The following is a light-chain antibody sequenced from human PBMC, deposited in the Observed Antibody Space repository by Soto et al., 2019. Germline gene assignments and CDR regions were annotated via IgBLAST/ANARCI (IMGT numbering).Light chain of an antibody. CDR3: QQRSNWPPIT. CDR1: QSVSSN. V-gene: IGKV3-15*01. J-gene: IGKJ5*01. Sequence: EIVMTQSPATLSVSPGERATLSCRASQSVSSNLAWYQQKPGQAPRLLIYGASTRATGTPARFSGSGSGTDFTLTNSSLEPEDFAVYYCQQRSNWPPITFGQGTRLEIK. CDR2: GAS.